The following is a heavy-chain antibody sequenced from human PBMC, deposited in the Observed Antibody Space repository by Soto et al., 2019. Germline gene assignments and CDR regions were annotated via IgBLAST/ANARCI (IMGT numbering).Heavy chain of an antibody. V-gene: IGHV1-69*01. CDR2: IIAMSGTV. CDR3: AREAGYNWFDP. Sequence: QVQPVQSGSEVKRPGSSVRVSCKAVGGTFSDYVISWVRQAPGQGLEWMGGIIAMSGTVNNAQKFQDRVTITADESTSTAYMELSSLRSEDTAIYYCAREAGYNWFDPWGQGTLVTVSS. J-gene: IGHJ5*02. CDR1: GGTFSDYV. D-gene: IGHD6-13*01.